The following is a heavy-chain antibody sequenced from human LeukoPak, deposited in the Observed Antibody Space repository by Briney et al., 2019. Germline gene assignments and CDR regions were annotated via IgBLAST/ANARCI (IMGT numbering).Heavy chain of an antibody. CDR1: GFTLTNHG. D-gene: IGHD2-15*01. Sequence: GGSLRLSCAVSGFTLTNHGVSWVRQAPGKGLEWVSIITGTGGRYYGDSVKGRFILSGDNSKNTVYMQMSSLRAEDTATYYCAKDYCRDGNCPFPFLDSWGQGTLVTVSS. CDR2: ITGTGGR. J-gene: IGHJ4*02. V-gene: IGHV3-23*01. CDR3: AKDYCRDGNCPFPFLDS.